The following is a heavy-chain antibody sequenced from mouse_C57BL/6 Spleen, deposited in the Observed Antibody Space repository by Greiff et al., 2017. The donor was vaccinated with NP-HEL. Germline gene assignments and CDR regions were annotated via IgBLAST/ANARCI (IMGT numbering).Heavy chain of an antibody. D-gene: IGHD3-1*01. CDR2: INPNNGGT. J-gene: IGHJ4*01. CDR3: ERWGYDRFIGYYAMDY. V-gene: IGHV1-18*01. CDR1: GYTFTDYN. Sequence: VQLQQSGPELVKPGASVKIPCKASGYTFTDYNMDWVKQSHGKSLEWIGDINPNNGGTIYNQKFKGKATLTVDKSSSTAYMELRSLTSEDTAVYYCERWGYDRFIGYYAMDYWGQGTSVTVSS.